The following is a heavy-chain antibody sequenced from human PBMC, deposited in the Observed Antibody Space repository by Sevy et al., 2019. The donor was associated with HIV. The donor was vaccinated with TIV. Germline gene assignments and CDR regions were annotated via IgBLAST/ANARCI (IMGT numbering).Heavy chain of an antibody. J-gene: IGHJ6*02. CDR1: GFTVSSNY. Sequence: GGSLRLSCAASGFTVSSNYMSWVRQAPGKGLEWVSVIYAGGSTYYADSVKDRFTISRDNSKNTLYLQMNSLRAEDTAVYYCASRQRDYYYGMDVWGQGPTVTVSS. CDR2: IYAGGST. V-gene: IGHV3-66*01. CDR3: ASRQRDYYYGMDV.